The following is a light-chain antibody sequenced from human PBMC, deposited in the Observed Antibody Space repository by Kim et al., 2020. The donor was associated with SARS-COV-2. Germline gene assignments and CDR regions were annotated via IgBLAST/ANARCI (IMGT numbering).Light chain of an antibody. CDR2: EDN. J-gene: IGLJ3*02. V-gene: IGLV6-57*01. Sequence: GEPVTISCTRSSGGSASNYVQWYQQRPGSTPTTVIYEDNQRPSGVPDRFSGSIDSSSNSASLTISGLKTEDEADYYCQSYDSSNQVFGGGTQLTVL. CDR1: SGGSASNY. CDR3: QSYDSSNQV.